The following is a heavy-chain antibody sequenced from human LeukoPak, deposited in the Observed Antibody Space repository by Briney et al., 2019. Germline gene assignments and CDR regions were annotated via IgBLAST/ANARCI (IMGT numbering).Heavy chain of an antibody. Sequence: SETLSLTCAVYGGSFSGYYWSWIRQPPGKGLEWIGEINHSGSTDYNPSLKSRVTISVDTSKNQFSLKLSSVTAADTAVYYCAKDRYTVTTRSPFDYWGQGTLVTVSS. J-gene: IGHJ4*02. CDR1: GGSFSGYY. CDR2: INHSGST. V-gene: IGHV4-34*01. D-gene: IGHD4-11*01. CDR3: AKDRYTVTTRSPFDY.